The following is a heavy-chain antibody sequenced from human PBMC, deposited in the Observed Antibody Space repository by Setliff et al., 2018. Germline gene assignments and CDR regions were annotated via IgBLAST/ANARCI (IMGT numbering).Heavy chain of an antibody. Sequence: PGGSLRLSCAASGFTFSSYWMSWVRQAPGKGLEWVANIKQDGSEKYYVDSVKGRFTISRGNAKNSLYLQMSSLRAEDTAVYYCARRLGAIATGGWFDPWGQGTLVTVSS. CDR1: GFTFSSYW. D-gene: IGHD6-19*01. CDR3: ARRLGAIATGGWFDP. CDR2: IKQDGSEK. V-gene: IGHV3-7*03. J-gene: IGHJ5*02.